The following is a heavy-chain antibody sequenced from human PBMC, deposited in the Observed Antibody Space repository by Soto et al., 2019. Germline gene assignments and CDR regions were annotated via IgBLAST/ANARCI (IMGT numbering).Heavy chain of an antibody. J-gene: IGHJ4*02. CDR1: GVTFSDYY. Sequence: PGGSLRLSCAVSGVTFSDYYMTWIRQAPGKGLEWVSYISSSTSHTNYADSVKGRFTISRDNAKNSLFLQMNSLRAEDTAVYYCARGRGAAADYFDFWGQGTLVTVSS. V-gene: IGHV3-11*05. CDR2: ISSSTSHT. CDR3: ARGRGAAADYFDF. D-gene: IGHD6-13*01.